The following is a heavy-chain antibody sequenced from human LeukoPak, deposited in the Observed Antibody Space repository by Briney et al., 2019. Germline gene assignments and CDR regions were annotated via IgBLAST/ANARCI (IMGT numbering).Heavy chain of an antibody. Sequence: GGSLRLSCAASGFTVSNNYMTWVRQAPGKGLEWVSVIYSGGSTYYADSVKGRFTTSRDNSKNTVYLQMNSLRAEDTAVYYCARDPGYCSGGSCYDYWGQGTLVTVSS. J-gene: IGHJ4*02. CDR2: IYSGGST. V-gene: IGHV3-53*01. CDR3: ARDPGYCSGGSCYDY. CDR1: GFTVSNNY. D-gene: IGHD2-15*01.